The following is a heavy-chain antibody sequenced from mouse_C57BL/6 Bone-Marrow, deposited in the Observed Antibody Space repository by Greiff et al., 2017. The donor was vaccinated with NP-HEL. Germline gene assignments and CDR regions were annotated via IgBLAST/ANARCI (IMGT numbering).Heavy chain of an antibody. CDR3: ARDGSYYYGSSPYWYFDV. CDR2: IDPSDSYT. D-gene: IGHD1-1*01. Sequence: VQLKQPGAELVMPGASVKLSCKASGYTFTSYWMHWVKQRPGQGLEWIGEIDPSDSYTNYNQKFKGKSTLTVDKSSSTAYMQLSSLTSEDSAVYYCARDGSYYYGSSPYWYFDVWGTGTTVTVSS. V-gene: IGHV1-69*01. J-gene: IGHJ1*03. CDR1: GYTFTSYW.